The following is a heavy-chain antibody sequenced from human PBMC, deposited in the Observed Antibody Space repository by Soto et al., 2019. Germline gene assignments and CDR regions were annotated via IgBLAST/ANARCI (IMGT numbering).Heavy chain of an antibody. Sequence: SETLSLTCTVSGGSISSYYWSWIRQPPGKGLEWIGYIYYSGSTNYNPSLKSRVTISVDTSKNQFSLKLSSVTAADTAVYYCARDEGITVAGAESYYYGMDVWGQRTTVTVSS. V-gene: IGHV4-59*01. J-gene: IGHJ6*02. CDR2: IYYSGST. D-gene: IGHD6-19*01. CDR1: GGSISSYY. CDR3: ARDEGITVAGAESYYYGMDV.